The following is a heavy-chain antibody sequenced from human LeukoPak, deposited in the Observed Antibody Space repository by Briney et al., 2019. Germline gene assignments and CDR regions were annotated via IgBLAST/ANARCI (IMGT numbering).Heavy chain of an antibody. Sequence: PGGSLRLSCAASGFTFSIYTMNWVRQAPGKGLEWVSSISTSGSYIFYADSVKGRFTISRDNAKNSLYLQMNSLRAEDTAVYYCARATTSVSPWFGDFDNWGQGTLVTVSS. CDR2: ISTSGSYI. D-gene: IGHD3-10*01. V-gene: IGHV3-21*01. J-gene: IGHJ4*02. CDR1: GFTFSIYT. CDR3: ARATTSVSPWFGDFDN.